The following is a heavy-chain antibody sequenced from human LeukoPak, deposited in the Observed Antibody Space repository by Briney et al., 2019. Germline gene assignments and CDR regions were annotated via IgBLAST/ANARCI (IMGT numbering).Heavy chain of an antibody. V-gene: IGHV1-69*04. CDR1: GGTFSSYA. CDR2: IIPILGIA. J-gene: IGHJ4*02. Sequence: GASVKVSCKASGGTFSSYAISWVRQAPGQGLEWMGRIIPILGIANYAQKFQGRVTITADKSTSTAYMELSSLRSEDTAVYYCAREKVXXXELDYWGQGTLVTVSS. CDR3: AREKVXXXELDY.